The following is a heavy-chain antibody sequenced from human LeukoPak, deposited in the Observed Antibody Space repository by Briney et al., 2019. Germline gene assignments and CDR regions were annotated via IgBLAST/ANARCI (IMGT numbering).Heavy chain of an antibody. CDR1: GFTFSSYA. D-gene: IGHD3-3*01. V-gene: IGHV3-23*01. J-gene: IGHJ6*02. CDR3: AKPNYDFWSGHYYYYGMDV. Sequence: GGSLRLSCAASGFTFSSYAMSWVRQAPGKGLEWVSAISGSGGSTYYADSVKGRFTISRDSSKNTLYLQMNSLRAEDTAVYYCAKPNYDFWSGHYYYYGMDVWGQGTTVTVSS. CDR2: ISGSGGST.